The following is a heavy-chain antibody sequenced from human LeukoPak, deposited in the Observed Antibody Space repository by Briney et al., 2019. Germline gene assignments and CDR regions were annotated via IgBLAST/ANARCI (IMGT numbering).Heavy chain of an antibody. V-gene: IGHV4-39*01. Sequence: PSEILSLTXTVSGGSISSSSYYWGWIRQPPGTGLEWIGSIYYSGSTYYNPSLKSRVTISVDTSKNQFSLKLSSVTAADTAVYYCARYGIAARPTDYWGQGTLVTVSS. J-gene: IGHJ4*02. CDR1: GGSISSSSYY. CDR2: IYYSGST. CDR3: ARYGIAARPTDY. D-gene: IGHD6-6*01.